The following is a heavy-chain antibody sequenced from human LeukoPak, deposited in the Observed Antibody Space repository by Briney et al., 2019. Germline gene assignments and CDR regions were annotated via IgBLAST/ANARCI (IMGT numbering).Heavy chain of an antibody. J-gene: IGHJ5*02. CDR2: IYYSGST. Sequence: SETLSLTCTVSGGSISNGDHYWSWIRQPPGKGLEWIGYIYYSGSTNYNPSLKSRVTISVDTSKNRFSLKLSSVTAADTAVYYCARGVVAARFWFDPWGQGTLVTVSS. V-gene: IGHV4-61*08. D-gene: IGHD2-15*01. CDR1: GGSISNGDHY. CDR3: ARGVVAARFWFDP.